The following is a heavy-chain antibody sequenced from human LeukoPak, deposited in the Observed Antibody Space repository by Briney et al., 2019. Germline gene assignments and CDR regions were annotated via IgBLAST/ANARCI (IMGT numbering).Heavy chain of an antibody. CDR2: ISGSGGST. J-gene: IGHJ4*02. Sequence: PGGSLRLSCAASGFTFSSYAMSWVRQAPGKGLEWVSAISGSGGSTYYADSVKGRFTISRDNSKNMLYLQMNSLRAEDTAVYYCAKFSGWDNSKDYWGQGTLVTVSS. CDR3: AKFSGWDNSKDY. D-gene: IGHD6-19*01. CDR1: GFTFSSYA. V-gene: IGHV3-23*01.